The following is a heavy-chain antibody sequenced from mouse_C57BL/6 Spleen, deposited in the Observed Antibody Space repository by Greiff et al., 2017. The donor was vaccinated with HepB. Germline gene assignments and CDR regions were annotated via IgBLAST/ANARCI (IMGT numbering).Heavy chain of an antibody. J-gene: IGHJ4*01. Sequence: EVKLQESVAELVRPGASVKLSCTASGFNIKNTYMHWVKQRPEQGLEWIGRIDPANGNTKYAPKFQGKATITADTSSNTAYLQLSSLTSEDTAIYYCARRDYGSSHGMDYWGQGTSVTVSS. V-gene: IGHV14-3*01. D-gene: IGHD1-1*01. CDR3: ARRDYGSSHGMDY. CDR1: GFNIKNTY. CDR2: IDPANGNT.